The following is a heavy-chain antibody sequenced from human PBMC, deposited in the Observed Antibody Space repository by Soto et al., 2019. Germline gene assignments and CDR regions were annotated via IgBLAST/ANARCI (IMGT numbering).Heavy chain of an antibody. CDR1: GFTFSSYG. CDR3: ARDGHYYGSGSYYPY. D-gene: IGHD3-10*01. V-gene: IGHV3-33*01. CDR2: IWYDGSNK. J-gene: IGHJ4*02. Sequence: QVQLVESGGGVVQPGRSLRLSCAASGFTFSSYGMHWVRQAPGNGLEWVAVIWYDGSNKYYADSVKGRFTISRDNSKNTLYLQMNSLRAEDTAVYYCARDGHYYGSGSYYPYWGQGTLVTVSS.